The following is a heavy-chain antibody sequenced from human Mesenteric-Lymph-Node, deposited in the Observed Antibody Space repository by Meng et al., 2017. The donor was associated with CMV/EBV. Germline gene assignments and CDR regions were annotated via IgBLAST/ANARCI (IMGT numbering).Heavy chain of an antibody. Sequence: GESLKISCTASGFTLTSYAMSWVRQAPGKGLEWVSSISGSGDKTYYADSVNGRFTISRDKSKNTLYLQMNSLRTEDTAVYYCARDGAYYDFWSGPRQWYFDLWGRGTLVTVSS. CDR3: ARDGAYYDFWSGPRQWYFDL. CDR2: ISGSGDKT. V-gene: IGHV3-23*01. D-gene: IGHD3-3*01. CDR1: GFTLTSYA. J-gene: IGHJ2*01.